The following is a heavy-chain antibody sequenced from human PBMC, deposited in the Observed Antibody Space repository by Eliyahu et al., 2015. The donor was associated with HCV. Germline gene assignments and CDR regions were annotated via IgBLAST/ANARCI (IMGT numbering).Heavy chain of an antibody. CDR2: INHSGST. Sequence: QVQLQQWGAGLLKPSETLSLTCAVYGGSFSXYYWXWIRXPPGKGLEWIAEINHSGSTNYNPSLKSRVTISVDTSKNQFSLKLSSVTAADTAVYYCARALYYDSSGYYFKRRENYYYYGMDVWGQGTTVTVSS. V-gene: IGHV4-34*01. CDR3: ARALYYDSSGYYFKRRENYYYYGMDV. D-gene: IGHD3-22*01. CDR1: GGSFSXYY. J-gene: IGHJ6*02.